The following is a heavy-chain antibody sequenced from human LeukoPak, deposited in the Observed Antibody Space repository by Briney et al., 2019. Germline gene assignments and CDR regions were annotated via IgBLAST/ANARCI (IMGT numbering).Heavy chain of an antibody. V-gene: IGHV3-23*01. CDR3: ARRGIVLGAAPVLKYSFDY. CDR2: ISVSGGGT. Sequence: GGSLRLSCAASGFTFSSYAMSWVRQAPGKGLEWVSSISVSGGGTYYADSVKGRFTISRDNSRNTLYLQMNSLSAEDTAVYYCARRGIVLGAAPVLKYSFDYWGQGTLVTVSS. J-gene: IGHJ4*02. D-gene: IGHD1-26*01. CDR1: GFTFSSYA.